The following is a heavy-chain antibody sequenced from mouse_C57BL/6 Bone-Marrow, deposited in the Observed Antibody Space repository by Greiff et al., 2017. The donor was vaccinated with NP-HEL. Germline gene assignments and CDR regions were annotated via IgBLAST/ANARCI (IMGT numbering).Heavy chain of an antibody. CDR3: ARFLDYDSYYYAMDY. D-gene: IGHD2-4*01. Sequence: EVQVVESGGGLVQPGGSLKLSCAASGFTFSDYYMYWVRQTPEKRLEWVAYISNGGGSTYYPDTVKGRFTISRDNAKNTLYLQMSRLKSEDTAMYYCARFLDYDSYYYAMDYWGQGTSVTVSS. J-gene: IGHJ4*01. CDR2: ISNGGGST. V-gene: IGHV5-12*01. CDR1: GFTFSDYY.